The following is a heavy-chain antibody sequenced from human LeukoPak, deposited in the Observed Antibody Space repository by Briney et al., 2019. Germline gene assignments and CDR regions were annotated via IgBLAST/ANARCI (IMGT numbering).Heavy chain of an antibody. CDR2: IHAGNGNT. Sequence: ASVKVSCKASGYTFTSYAMHWVRQSPGQRLEWRGWIHAGNGNTKNSKKFKGRITLTRDTSASTAYLEMSSLRSEDTDVYYCARGLSAPPLYGGVWGSYRPYGIDYWGQGTLVTVPS. D-gene: IGHD3-16*02. J-gene: IGHJ4*02. CDR3: ARGLSAPPLYGGVWGSYRPYGIDY. CDR1: GYTFTSYA. V-gene: IGHV1-3*01.